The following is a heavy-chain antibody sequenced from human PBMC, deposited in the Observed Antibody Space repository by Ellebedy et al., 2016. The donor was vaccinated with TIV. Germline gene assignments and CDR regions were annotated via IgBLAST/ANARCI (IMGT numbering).Heavy chain of an antibody. Sequence: GGSLRLXXTASGFTFRSHGMHWVRQAPGKGLEWVAVVSADGGTTYYGDPVKGRFTISRDNSKNTLYLQMNSLRAEDTAVYYCAKDVFSGNHCEAGEHWGQGTLVTVSS. CDR1: GFTFRSHG. V-gene: IGHV3-30*18. J-gene: IGHJ4*02. D-gene: IGHD3-10*01. CDR2: VSADGGTT. CDR3: AKDVFSGNHCEAGEH.